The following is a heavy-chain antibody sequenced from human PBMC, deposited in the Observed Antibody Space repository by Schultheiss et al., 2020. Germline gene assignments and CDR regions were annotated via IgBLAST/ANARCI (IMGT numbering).Heavy chain of an antibody. Sequence: GGSLRLSCAASGFTVSSNYMSWVRQAPGKGLEWVSAIGAGGRTYYADSVKCRLTISRDNFKNTVYLQMNSLTAEDTAVYYCAKSRSVTIFTYWGQGTLVTVSS. D-gene: IGHD3-3*01. J-gene: IGHJ4*02. CDR3: AKSRSVTIFTY. V-gene: IGHV3-53*01. CDR2: IGAGGRT. CDR1: GFTVSSNY.